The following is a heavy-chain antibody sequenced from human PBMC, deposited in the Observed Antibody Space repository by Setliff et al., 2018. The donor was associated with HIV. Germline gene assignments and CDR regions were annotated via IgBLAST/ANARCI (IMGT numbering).Heavy chain of an antibody. CDR3: VPGGGEKALNV. D-gene: IGHD3-16*01. CDR1: GFTWDTFTTYW. J-gene: IGHJ3*01. Sequence: GGSLRLPCELSGFTWDTFTTYWMHWVRQVPGKGLEWISHIDSDGRSTTYADSVKGRFVISRNNAGNRVFLQINSLTGEDTAVYYCVPGGGEKALNVWGQGTLVTVSS. CDR2: IDSDGRST. V-gene: IGHV3-74*03.